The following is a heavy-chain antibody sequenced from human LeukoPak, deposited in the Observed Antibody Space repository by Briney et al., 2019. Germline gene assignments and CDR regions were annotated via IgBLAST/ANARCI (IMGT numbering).Heavy chain of an antibody. CDR3: VKDRWADYYGSGTYFDS. J-gene: IGHJ4*02. V-gene: IGHV3-64D*06. CDR2: ISSHGGST. Sequence: PGGSLRLSCLVSGFTFSSHTMHWVRQAPGKGLEYISAISSHGGSTYYADSVKGRFTISRDNSTNTLYLRMSSLRVEDTAVYYCVKDRWADYYGSGTYFDSWGQGTLVTVSS. CDR1: GFTFSSHT. D-gene: IGHD3-10*01.